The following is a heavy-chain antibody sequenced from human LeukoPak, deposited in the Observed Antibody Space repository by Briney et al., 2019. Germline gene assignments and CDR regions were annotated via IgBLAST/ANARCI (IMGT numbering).Heavy chain of an antibody. CDR3: ARARNYCSGGSCCYFDY. CDR2: INPNSGGT. CDR1: GYTFTGYY. V-gene: IGHV1-2*06. J-gene: IGHJ4*02. Sequence: ASVKVSCKASGYTFTGYYMHWVRQAPGQGLEWMGRINPNSGGTNYAQKFQGRVTMTRDTSISTAYMELSRLRSDDTAVYYCARARNYCSGGSCCYFDYWGQGTLVTVSS. D-gene: IGHD2-15*01.